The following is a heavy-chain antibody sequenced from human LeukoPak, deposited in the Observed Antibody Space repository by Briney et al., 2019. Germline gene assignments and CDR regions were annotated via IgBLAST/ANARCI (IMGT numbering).Heavy chain of an antibody. CDR3: AGDLNLVFFDV. CDR2: ISHDGTVT. Sequence: PGGSLRLSCEASGFSLTSYVMHWVRQAPGKGLMWVSRISHDGTVTSYADSVRGRFTVSRDNARNMLFLQMNSLSAEDTAVYYCAGDLNLVFFDVWGRGTLVTVSS. J-gene: IGHJ2*01. D-gene: IGHD3-10*01. V-gene: IGHV3-74*01. CDR1: GFSLTSYV.